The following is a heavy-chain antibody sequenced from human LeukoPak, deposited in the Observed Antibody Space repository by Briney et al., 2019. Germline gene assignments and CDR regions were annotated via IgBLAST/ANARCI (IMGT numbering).Heavy chain of an antibody. CDR1: GGSFSGYY. CDR2: INHSGST. Sequence: SETLFLTCAVYGGSFSGYYWSWIRQPPGKGLEWIGEINHSGSTNYNPSLKSRVTISVDTSKNQFSLKLSSVTAADTAVYYCASLSVVVPAATTDWGQGTLVTVSS. V-gene: IGHV4-34*01. J-gene: IGHJ4*02. CDR3: ASLSVVVPAATTD. D-gene: IGHD2-2*01.